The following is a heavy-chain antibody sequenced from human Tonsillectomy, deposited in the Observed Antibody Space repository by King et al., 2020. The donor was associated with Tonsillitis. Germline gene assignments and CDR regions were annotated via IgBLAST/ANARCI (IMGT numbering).Heavy chain of an antibody. Sequence: QLEQSGAEVKKPGASVKVSCKAAGYTFTSYGISWVRQAPGQGLEWMGWSSAYNGNTNYAQKLQGRVTMTTDTSTSTAYMELRSLRSDDTAVYYCARGGRSSGGYYTWHDAFDIWGQGTMVTVSS. CDR1: GYTFTSYG. CDR2: SSAYNGNT. J-gene: IGHJ3*02. V-gene: IGHV1-18*01. CDR3: ARGGRSSGGYYTWHDAFDI. D-gene: IGHD1-26*01.